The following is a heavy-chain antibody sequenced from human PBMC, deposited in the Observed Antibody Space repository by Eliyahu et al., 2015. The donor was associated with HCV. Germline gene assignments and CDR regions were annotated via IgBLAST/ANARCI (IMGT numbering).Heavy chain of an antibody. CDR1: GFTXSSYA. V-gene: IGHV3-23*01. CDR2: MSGGGGTA. CDR3: AKNILSSGSYLDDY. D-gene: IGHD1-26*01. J-gene: IGHJ4*02. Sequence: EVQLLESXGGLVQPGGSLRLXCXXXGFTXSSYAMSWVRQAPGKGLEWVAAMSGGGGTAYYADSVKGRFTISRDNAKNTLYLQMSSLRADDTAVYYCAKNILSSGSYLDDYWGQGTRVTVSS.